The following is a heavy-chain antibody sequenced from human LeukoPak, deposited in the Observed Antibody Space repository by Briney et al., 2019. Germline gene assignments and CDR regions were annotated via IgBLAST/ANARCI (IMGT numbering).Heavy chain of an antibody. CDR2: IYYSGST. Sequence: PSETLSLTCTVSGGSISSSSYYWGWIRQPPGKGREWIGSIYYSGSTYQNPSLKSRVTISVDTSKNQFSLELSSVTAADTAVYYCARRGSRWYWYFDLWGRGTLLTVSS. D-gene: IGHD6-13*01. CDR3: ARRGSRWYWYFDL. V-gene: IGHV4-39*01. J-gene: IGHJ2*01. CDR1: GGSISSSSYY.